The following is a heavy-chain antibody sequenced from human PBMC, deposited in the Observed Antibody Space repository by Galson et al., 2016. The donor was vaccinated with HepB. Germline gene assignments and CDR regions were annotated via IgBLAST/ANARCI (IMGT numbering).Heavy chain of an antibody. Sequence: SLRLSCAASGFAFSGSAMHWVRQAPGKGLEWVAAISYHGSDKYYADSVKGRFSISRDNAKNSLYLQMNSLRVEDTATYYCAREHPGIAAAILDYWGQGTLVTVST. CDR2: ISYHGSDK. V-gene: IGHV3-30-3*01. CDR3: AREHPGIAAAILDY. J-gene: IGHJ4*02. CDR1: GFAFSGSA. D-gene: IGHD6-25*01.